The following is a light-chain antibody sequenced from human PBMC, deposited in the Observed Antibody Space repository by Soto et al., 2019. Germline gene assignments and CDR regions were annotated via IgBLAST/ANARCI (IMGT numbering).Light chain of an antibody. CDR1: QSVSNN. CDR2: GAS. V-gene: IGKV3-15*01. Sequence: EIVMTQSPGTLSVSPGERATLSCRANQSVSNNLAWYQQKPGQPPRLLIYGASTRATGISARFSGSGSGTEFTLTISSLQSEDFAVYYCQQYDNWPRTFGQGTRLEIK. J-gene: IGKJ2*01. CDR3: QQYDNWPRT.